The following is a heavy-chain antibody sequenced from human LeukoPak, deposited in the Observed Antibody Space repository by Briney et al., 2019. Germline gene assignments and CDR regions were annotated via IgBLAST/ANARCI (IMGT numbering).Heavy chain of an antibody. CDR3: ARSRDTTNYYGMDV. CDR1: GDSISSSKW. D-gene: IGHD1-26*01. V-gene: IGHV4-4*02. CDR2: THHGGST. J-gene: IGHJ6*02. Sequence: SETLSLTCAVSGDSISSSKWWSWVRQAPGKGLEWIGETHHGGSTNYNPSLKSRVTISVDKSKNQFSLKMSSVTAADTAVYYCARSRDTTNYYGMDVWGQGTTVTVSS.